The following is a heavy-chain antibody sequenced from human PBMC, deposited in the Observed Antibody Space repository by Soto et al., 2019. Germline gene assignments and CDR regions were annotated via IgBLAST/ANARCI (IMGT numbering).Heavy chain of an antibody. J-gene: IGHJ5*02. CDR1: GGSISSSSYY. CDR3: AGSTSWFDP. D-gene: IGHD6-13*01. Sequence: SETLSLTCTVSGGSISSSSYYWGWIRQPPGKGLEWIGSIYYSGNSGSTYYNPSLKSRVTISVDTSKNQFSLKLSSVTAADTAVYYCAGSTSWFDPWGQGTLVTSPQ. CDR2: IYYSGNSGST. V-gene: IGHV4-39*01.